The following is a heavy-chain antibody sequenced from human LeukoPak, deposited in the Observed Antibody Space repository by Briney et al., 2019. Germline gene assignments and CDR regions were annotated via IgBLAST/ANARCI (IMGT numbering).Heavy chain of an antibody. CDR2: IIPIFGTA. D-gene: IGHD5-12*01. CDR1: GGTFSSYA. CDR3: ARDRVTWDSGYHGGGFDY. J-gene: IGHJ4*02. Sequence: SVKVSCKASGGTFSSYAISWVRQAPGQGLEWMGGIIPIFGTANYAQKFQGRVTITTDESTSTAYMELSSLRSEDTAVYYCARDRVTWDSGYHGGGFDYWGQGTLVTVSS. V-gene: IGHV1-69*05.